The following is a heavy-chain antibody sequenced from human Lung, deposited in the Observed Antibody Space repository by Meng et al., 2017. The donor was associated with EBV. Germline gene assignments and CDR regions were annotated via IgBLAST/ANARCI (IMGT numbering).Heavy chain of an antibody. CDR3: ARGATSVFDL. Sequence: HVQLQHSCPGLVKPSQTHSLTCVIPWDSVSSSSAAWTWIRQSPSRGLEWLGRTYYRSKWYNDYAVFVKSRITINPDTSKNQFSLQLNSVTPEDTAVYYCARGATSVFDLWGRGTLVTVSS. V-gene: IGHV6-1*01. CDR1: WDSVSSSSAA. CDR2: TYYRSKWYN. J-gene: IGHJ2*01.